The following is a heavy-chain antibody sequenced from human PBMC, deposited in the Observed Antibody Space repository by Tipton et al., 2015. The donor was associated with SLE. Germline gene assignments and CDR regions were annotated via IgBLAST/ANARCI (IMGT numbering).Heavy chain of an antibody. CDR1: GGSISSYF. CDR3: ARAADYYDSSGMDV. Sequence: GLVKPSETLSLTCIVSGGSISSYFWSWIRQPPGKGLEWIAYIYYSGSTNYNPSLKSRVTISVDTSKNQFSLKVNSVTAADTAVYFCARAADYYDSSGMDVWGQGTTVTVSS. V-gene: IGHV4-59*01. D-gene: IGHD3-22*01. J-gene: IGHJ6*02. CDR2: IYYSGST.